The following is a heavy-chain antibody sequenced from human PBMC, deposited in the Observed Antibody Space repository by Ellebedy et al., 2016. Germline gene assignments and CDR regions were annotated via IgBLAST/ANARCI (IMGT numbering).Heavy chain of an antibody. CDR1: GYSFISYW. Sequence: GESLKISCKGSGYSFISYWINWVRQMPGKGLEWMGRIDPSNSQINYSPSFQGHVTISADKSISTAYLQWSSLKASDTAMYYCARLPKTPDSSGYRGGFPHWFDPWGQGTLVTVSS. D-gene: IGHD3-22*01. CDR3: ARLPKTPDSSGYRGGFPHWFDP. J-gene: IGHJ5*02. CDR2: IDPSNSQI. V-gene: IGHV5-10-1*01.